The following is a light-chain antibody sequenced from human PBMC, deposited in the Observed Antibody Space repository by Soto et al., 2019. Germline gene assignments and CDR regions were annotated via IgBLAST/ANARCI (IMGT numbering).Light chain of an antibody. CDR2: AAS. CDR3: QHSYSTPGIT. V-gene: IGKV1-39*01. Sequence: IQMTQSPSSLSASVGDRVTMTCRASQSISSYLNWYQQKPGKAPKLLIYAASSLQSGVPSRFSGSGSGTDFTLTISSLQPEDFATYYCQHSYSTPGITFGPGTKVDIK. J-gene: IGKJ3*01. CDR1: QSISSY.